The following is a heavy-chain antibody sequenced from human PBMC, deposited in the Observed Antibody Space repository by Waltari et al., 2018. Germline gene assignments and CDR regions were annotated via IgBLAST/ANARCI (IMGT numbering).Heavy chain of an antibody. J-gene: IGHJ4*02. CDR2: INADGSTT. CDR1: GFTLSPYW. Sequence: EVQLVEAGGGLFQPGGSVRLSCVGSGFTLSPYWIHWVRTAPGKGLGWVSRINADGSTTNYADSVKGRFTIYRDNAKNTAYLQINSLRAEDTAVYYCARALYYLPDYWGQGTLVTVSS. V-gene: IGHV3-74*01. D-gene: IGHD3-16*02. CDR3: ARALYYLPDY.